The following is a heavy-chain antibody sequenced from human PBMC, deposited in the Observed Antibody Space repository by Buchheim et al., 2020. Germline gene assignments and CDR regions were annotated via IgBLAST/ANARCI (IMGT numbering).Heavy chain of an antibody. CDR2: ISSSGSA. V-gene: IGHV4-4*07. J-gene: IGHJ4*02. CDR1: GVSISGYY. D-gene: IGHD5-12*01. CDR3: ARDNGIYTGYDSYYFDY. Sequence: QVQLQESGPGLVKPSETLSLTCSVSGVSISGYYWSWIRQPAGKGLEWTGRISSSGSANYNPSLKNRLTISIDTSNNHFSLNLRSVTAADTAVYYCARDNGIYTGYDSYYFDYWGQG.